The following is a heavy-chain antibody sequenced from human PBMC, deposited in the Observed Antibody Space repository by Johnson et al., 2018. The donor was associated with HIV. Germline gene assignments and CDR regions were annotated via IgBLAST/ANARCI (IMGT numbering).Heavy chain of an antibody. CDR3: ARSPSWAAAGTNGAFDI. J-gene: IGHJ3*02. CDR2: INWNGGST. D-gene: IGHD6-13*01. CDR1: GFTFDDYA. Sequence: EVQLVESGGGLVQPGRSLRLSCAASGFTFDDYAMHWVRQAPGKGLEWVSGINWNGGSTGYADSVKGRFTISRDHAKNSLHLQMNSLRPEDTALYYCARSPSWAAAGTNGAFDIWGQGTMVTVSS. V-gene: IGHV3-9*01.